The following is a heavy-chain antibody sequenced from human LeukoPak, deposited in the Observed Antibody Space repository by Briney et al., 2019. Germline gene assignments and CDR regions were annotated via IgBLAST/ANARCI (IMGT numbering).Heavy chain of an antibody. J-gene: IGHJ6*02. Sequence: GASVKVSCKASGYTFTSDDINWVRQATGQGLELMGRMKPNSGNTGYAQTSQGRVTMTRNTSISTAYMELSSLRSEDTAVYYCARGIDFWSGYYDGMDVWGQGTTVTVSS. CDR3: ARGIDFWSGYYDGMDV. CDR2: MKPNSGNT. V-gene: IGHV1-8*01. CDR1: GYTFTSDD. D-gene: IGHD3-3*01.